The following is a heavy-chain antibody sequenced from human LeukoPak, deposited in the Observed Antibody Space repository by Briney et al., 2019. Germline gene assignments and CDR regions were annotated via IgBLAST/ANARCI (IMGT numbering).Heavy chain of an antibody. D-gene: IGHD6-13*01. CDR1: GYSISSGYY. V-gene: IGHV4-38-2*02. CDR3: ARVTGYVMEDYFDY. CDR2: INHSGST. Sequence: PSETLSRTCTVSGYSISSGYYWSWIRQPPGKGLEWIGEINHSGSTNYNPSLKSRVTISVDTSKNQFSLKLSSVTAADTAVYYCARVTGYVMEDYFDYWGQGTLVTVSS. J-gene: IGHJ4*02.